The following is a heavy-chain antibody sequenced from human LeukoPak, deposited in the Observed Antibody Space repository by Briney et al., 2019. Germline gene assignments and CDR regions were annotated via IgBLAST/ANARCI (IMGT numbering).Heavy chain of an antibody. CDR2: ISNSGVNT. Sequence: PGGSLRLSCAASGFTFRSYAMNWVRQAPGKGLEWVSAISNSGVNTYYADSVKGRFTISRDNSKNTLDLQMNSLRAEDTAVYYCAKSGAPPFRLGITMIVAWGQGTLVTVSS. CDR3: AKSGAPPFRLGITMIVA. CDR1: GFTFRSYA. D-gene: IGHD3-22*01. V-gene: IGHV3-23*01. J-gene: IGHJ5*02.